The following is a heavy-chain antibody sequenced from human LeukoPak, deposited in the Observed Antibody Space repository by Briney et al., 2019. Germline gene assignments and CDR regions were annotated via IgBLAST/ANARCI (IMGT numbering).Heavy chain of an antibody. J-gene: IGHJ4*02. CDR3: ATPVGGVWSFDY. Sequence: PGGSLRLSCAASGFTFSSYAMSWVRQAPGKGLEWVSAISGSGGSTYYADSVKGRFTISRDNSKNTLYLQMNSLRAEDTAMYYCATPVGGVWSFDYWGQGTLVTVSS. D-gene: IGHD2-15*01. CDR2: ISGSGGST. V-gene: IGHV3-23*01. CDR1: GFTFSSYA.